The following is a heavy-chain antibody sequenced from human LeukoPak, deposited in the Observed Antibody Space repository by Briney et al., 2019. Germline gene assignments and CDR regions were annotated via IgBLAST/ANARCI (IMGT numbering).Heavy chain of an antibody. D-gene: IGHD3-22*01. Sequence: GGSLRLSCAASGFTFSSYGMHWVRQAPGKGLERVAVIWYDGSNKYYADSVKGRFTISRDNSKNTLYLQMNSLRAEDTAVYYCAKDVSDYYDSSGQPPGDYWGQGTLVTVSS. CDR2: IWYDGSNK. CDR3: AKDVSDYYDSSGQPPGDY. CDR1: GFTFSSYG. J-gene: IGHJ4*02. V-gene: IGHV3-33*06.